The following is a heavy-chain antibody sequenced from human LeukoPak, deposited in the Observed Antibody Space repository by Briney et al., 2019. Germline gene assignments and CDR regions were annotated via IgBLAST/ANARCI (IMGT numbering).Heavy chain of an antibody. D-gene: IGHD3-16*01. CDR1: GISLSTYG. V-gene: IGHV3-30*02. J-gene: IGHJ4*02. Sequence: PGGSLRPSCAASGISLSTYGMHWVRQAPGKGLEWVAFIRFDGSTKNYADSVEGRFTISRDNSKNTLYLQMNSLRLEDTAVYFCAKDSFRGRYYFDYWGQGTIVTVSS. CDR2: IRFDGSTK. CDR3: AKDSFRGRYYFDY.